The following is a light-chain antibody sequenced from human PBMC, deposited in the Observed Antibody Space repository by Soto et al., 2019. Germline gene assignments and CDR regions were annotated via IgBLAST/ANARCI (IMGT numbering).Light chain of an antibody. J-gene: IGLJ1*01. CDR1: SSDVGGYDY. CDR2: EVT. CDR3: SSYTSSTDYV. Sequence: HSVLTQTASVSGSPGQSITICCTGTSSDVGGYDYVSWYQLHPGKAPKLIIYEVTNRPSGVSNRFSGYKSGDTAYLTISGLRAEDEADYYCSSYTSSTDYVFGTGTKVTVL. V-gene: IGLV2-14*01.